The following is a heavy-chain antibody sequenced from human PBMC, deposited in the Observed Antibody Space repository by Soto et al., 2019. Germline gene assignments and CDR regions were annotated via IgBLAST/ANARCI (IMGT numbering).Heavy chain of an antibody. J-gene: IGHJ5*02. CDR1: GGSISSGGYS. V-gene: IGHV4-30-2*01. CDR2: IYHSGST. D-gene: IGHD4-17*01. Sequence: SETLSLTCAVSGGSISSGGYSWSWIRQPPGKGLEWIGYIYHSGSTYYNPSLKSRVTISVDRSKNQFSLKLSSVTATDTAVYYCARTQLRNWFDPWGQGTLVTVSS. CDR3: ARTQLRNWFDP.